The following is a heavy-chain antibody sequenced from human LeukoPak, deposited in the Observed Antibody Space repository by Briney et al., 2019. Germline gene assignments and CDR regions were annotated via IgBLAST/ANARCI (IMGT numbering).Heavy chain of an antibody. CDR3: ARGHSGYKDDAFDM. CDR2: ISSSGSTI. J-gene: IGHJ3*02. Sequence: GGSLRLSCAAAGFTFSDYYMSWIRQAPGKGLECVSYISSSGSTIYYADSVKGRFTISRDNAKNSLYLQMNSLRAEDTAVYYCARGHSGYKDDAFDMWGQGTMVTVSS. D-gene: IGHD5-12*01. V-gene: IGHV3-11*01. CDR1: GFTFSDYY.